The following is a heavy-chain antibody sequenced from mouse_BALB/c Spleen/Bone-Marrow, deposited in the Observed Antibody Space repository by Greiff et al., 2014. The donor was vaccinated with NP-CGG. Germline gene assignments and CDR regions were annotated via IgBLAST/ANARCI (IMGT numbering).Heavy chain of an antibody. CDR3: ARSWLRRGFDY. Sequence: EVKLEESGPGLVKPSQSLSLTCTVPGYSITSDYAWNWIRQFPGNKLEWVGYISYSGSTSYNPSLKSRISITRDTSKNQFFLQLNSVTTEDTATYYCARSWLRRGFDYWGQGTTLTVSS. CDR2: ISYSGST. D-gene: IGHD2-2*01. V-gene: IGHV3-2*02. J-gene: IGHJ2*01. CDR1: GYSITSDYA.